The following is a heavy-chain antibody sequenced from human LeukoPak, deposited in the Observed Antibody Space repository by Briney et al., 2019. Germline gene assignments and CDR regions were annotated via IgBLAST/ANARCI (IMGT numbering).Heavy chain of an antibody. D-gene: IGHD6-19*01. Sequence: GGSLRLSCAASGFTVSNNYMSWVRQAPGKGLEWVSLFYSGGSTYYADSVKGRFTISRDNSKNTLYLQMNSLRAEDTAFYYCARVRYSSGPDPLLADYWGQGTLVTVSS. CDR2: FYSGGST. CDR1: GFTVSNNY. J-gene: IGHJ4*02. V-gene: IGHV3-53*01. CDR3: ARVRYSSGPDPLLADY.